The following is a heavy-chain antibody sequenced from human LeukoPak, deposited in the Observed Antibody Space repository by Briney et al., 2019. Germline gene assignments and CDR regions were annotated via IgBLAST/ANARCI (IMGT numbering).Heavy chain of an antibody. V-gene: IGHV3-64*01. CDR1: GFTFSNYA. D-gene: IGHD2-15*01. J-gene: IGHJ4*02. CDR2: ISSIEGRI. Sequence: GGSLRLSCAASGFTFSNYAIHWVRQAPGKGLECVSAISSIEGRIHYANSVKGRFTISRDNSKNMVFLQMGSLRAEDMAVYYCARARRDCSGGTCFSYYFDNWGQGTLVTVSP. CDR3: ARARRDCSGGTCFSYYFDN.